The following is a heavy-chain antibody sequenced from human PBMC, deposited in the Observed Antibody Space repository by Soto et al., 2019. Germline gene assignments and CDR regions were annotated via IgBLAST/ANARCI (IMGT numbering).Heavy chain of an antibody. J-gene: IGHJ4*02. Sequence: SGGSLRLSCAASGFTFSSHAMSWVRQAPGKGLEWVSVITRSSTYYADSVKGRFTISRDNSKNTLYLQMNSLGAEDTDVYYCAKYEQGYSSSWAIDYWGQGTLVTVSS. CDR3: AKYEQGYSSSWAIDY. CDR2: ITRSST. D-gene: IGHD6-13*01. V-gene: IGHV3-23*01. CDR1: GFTFSSHA.